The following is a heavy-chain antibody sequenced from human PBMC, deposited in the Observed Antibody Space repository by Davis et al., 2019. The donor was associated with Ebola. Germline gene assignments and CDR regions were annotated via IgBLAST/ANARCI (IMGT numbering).Heavy chain of an antibody. CDR3: AKGWYSGSYYAFDI. D-gene: IGHD1-26*01. Sequence: GESLKISCAASGFTVSSNYMSWVRQAPGKGLEWVSAISGSGGSTYYADSVKGRFTISRDNSKNTLYLQMNSLRAEDTAVYYCAKGWYSGSYYAFDIWGQGTMVTVSS. V-gene: IGHV3-23*01. J-gene: IGHJ3*02. CDR2: ISGSGGST. CDR1: GFTVSSNY.